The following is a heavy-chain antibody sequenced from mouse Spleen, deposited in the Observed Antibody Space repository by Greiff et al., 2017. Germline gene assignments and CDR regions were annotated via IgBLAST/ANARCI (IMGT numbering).Heavy chain of an antibody. V-gene: IGHV5-6*02. CDR2: ISSGGSYT. CDR1: GFTFSSYG. Sequence: EVMLVESGGDLVKPGGSLKLSCAASGFTFSSYGMSWVRQTPDKRLEWVATISSGGSYTYYPDSVKGRFTISRDNAKNTLYLQMSSLKSEDTAMYYCARWGNFFAYWGQGTLVTVSA. CDR3: ARWGNFFAY. D-gene: IGHD2-1*01. J-gene: IGHJ3*01.